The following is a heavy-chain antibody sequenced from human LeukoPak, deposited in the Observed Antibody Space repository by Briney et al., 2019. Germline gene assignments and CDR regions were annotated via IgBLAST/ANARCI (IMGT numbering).Heavy chain of an antibody. Sequence: GGSLRLSCAASGFTFSSYWVSWVRQAPGKGLEWVANIKQDGSEKYYVDSVKGRFTISRDNAKNSLYLQMNSLRAEDTAVYYCARGPIVVXXXXXXWFD. CDR1: GFTFSSYW. J-gene: IGHJ5*01. CDR2: IKQDGSEK. CDR3: ARGPIVVXXXXXXWFD. D-gene: IGHD2-2*01. V-gene: IGHV3-7*01.